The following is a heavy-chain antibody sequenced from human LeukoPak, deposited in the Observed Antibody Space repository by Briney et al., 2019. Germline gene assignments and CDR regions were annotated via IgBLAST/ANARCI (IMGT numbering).Heavy chain of an antibody. Sequence: PGGSLRLSCAASGFTFSSYEMNWVRQAPGEGLEWVSYISSSGSTIYYADSVKGRFTISRDNAKNSLYLQMNSLRAEDTAVYYCAELGITMIGGVWGQGTLVTVSS. CDR3: AELGITMIGGV. CDR1: GFTFSSYE. D-gene: IGHD3-10*02. V-gene: IGHV3-48*03. CDR2: ISSSGSTI. J-gene: IGHJ4*02.